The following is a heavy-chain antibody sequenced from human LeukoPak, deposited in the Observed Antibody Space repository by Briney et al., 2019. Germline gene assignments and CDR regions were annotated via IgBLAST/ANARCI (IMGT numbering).Heavy chain of an antibody. CDR3: AGGLTARLDY. J-gene: IGHJ4*02. CDR1: GFTFSSYS. CDR2: ISSSSYI. V-gene: IGHV3-21*01. D-gene: IGHD1-14*01. Sequence: GGSLRLSCAASGFTFSSYSMNWVRQAPGKGLEWVSSISSSSYIYYADSVKGRFTISRDNAKNSLYLKMNSLRAEDTAVYYCAGGLTARLDYWGQGTLVTVSS.